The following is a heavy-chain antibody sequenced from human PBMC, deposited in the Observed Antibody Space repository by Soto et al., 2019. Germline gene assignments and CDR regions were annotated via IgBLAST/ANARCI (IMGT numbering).Heavy chain of an antibody. CDR3: ARTWLAGGTPADAFDI. D-gene: IGHD2-15*01. CDR2: IFHTGGT. CDR1: ASSISSAYF. Sequence: SETLSLTCAVSASSISSAYFWGWIRQPPGKGLEWIATIFHTGGTYYNPSLKSRVTISVDTSNNQFSLRLNSVTAADTALYFCARTWLAGGTPADAFDIWGQGTMVTISS. V-gene: IGHV4-38-2*01. J-gene: IGHJ3*02.